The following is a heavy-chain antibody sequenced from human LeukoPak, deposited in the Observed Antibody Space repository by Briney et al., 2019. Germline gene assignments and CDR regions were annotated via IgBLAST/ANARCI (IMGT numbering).Heavy chain of an antibody. CDR3: ARVRSGYYWGAFDI. CDR2: INAGNGNT. Sequence: GASVKVSCKASGYTFTSYAMHWVRQAPGQRLEWMGWINAGNGNTKYSQKFQGRVTITRDTSASTAYMELSSLRSEDTAVYYCARVRSGYYWGAFDIWGQGTMVTVSS. J-gene: IGHJ3*02. CDR1: GYTFTSYA. D-gene: IGHD3-22*01. V-gene: IGHV1-3*01.